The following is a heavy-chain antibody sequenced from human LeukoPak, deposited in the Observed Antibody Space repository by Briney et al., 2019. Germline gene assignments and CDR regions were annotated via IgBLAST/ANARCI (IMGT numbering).Heavy chain of an antibody. CDR2: INHSGST. CDR1: GGSFSGYY. D-gene: IGHD3-22*01. J-gene: IGHJ4*02. CDR3: ARKNYFDPRKRSSDY. Sequence: SETLSLTCAVYGGSFSGYYWSWIRQPPGKGLEWIGEINHSGSTNYNPSLKSRVTISVDTSKNQFSLKLSSVTAADTAVYYCARKNYFDPRKRSSDYWGQGTLVTVSS. V-gene: IGHV4-34*01.